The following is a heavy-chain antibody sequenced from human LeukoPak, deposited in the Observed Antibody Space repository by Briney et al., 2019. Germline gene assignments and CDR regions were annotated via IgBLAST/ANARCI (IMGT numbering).Heavy chain of an antibody. V-gene: IGHV1-18*01. D-gene: IGHD5-18*01. Sequence: ASVKVSCKASGYTFTSYGINWVRQAPGQGLEWVGWISAFNGYTNYIQKFQGRVTKTTDTSTSTAYMELRSLRSDDTAVYYCVRDRRFSSGLSYYYYGMDVWGQGTTVTVSS. CDR2: ISAFNGYT. CDR3: VRDRRFSSGLSYYYYGMDV. CDR1: GYTFTSYG. J-gene: IGHJ6*02.